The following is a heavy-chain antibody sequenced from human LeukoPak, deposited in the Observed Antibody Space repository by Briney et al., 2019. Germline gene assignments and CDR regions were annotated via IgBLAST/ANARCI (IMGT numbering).Heavy chain of an antibody. Sequence: PGGSLRLSCAASGFTFSSYWMHWVRQAPGKGLVWVSRINSDGSSTSYADSVKGRFTISRDNAKNSLYLQMNSLRAEDTAVYSCARARLYSSGWYYFDYWGQGTLVTVSS. CDR1: GFTFSSYW. CDR2: INSDGSST. J-gene: IGHJ4*02. CDR3: ARARLYSSGWYYFDY. V-gene: IGHV3-74*01. D-gene: IGHD6-19*01.